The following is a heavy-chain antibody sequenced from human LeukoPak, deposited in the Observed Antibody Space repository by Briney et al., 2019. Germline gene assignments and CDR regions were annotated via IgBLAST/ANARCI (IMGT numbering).Heavy chain of an antibody. CDR2: IKQVGSEK. J-gene: IGHJ6*03. CDR1: GFTVSSYW. Sequence: AGGSLRLSWAASGFTVSSYWMSWVRQAAGKGREWVANIKQVGSEKYYVDSVKGRITISRDNAKNSLYLQMNSLRAEDTAVYYCARDPDYMDVWGKGTTVPVSS. V-gene: IGHV3-7*01. CDR3: ARDPDYMDV.